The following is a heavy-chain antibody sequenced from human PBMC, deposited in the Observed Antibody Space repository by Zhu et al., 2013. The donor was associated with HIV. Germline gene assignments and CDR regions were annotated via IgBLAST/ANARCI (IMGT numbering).Heavy chain of an antibody. Sequence: SWVRQAPGQGLEWMGGIIPIFDTANYAQKFQGRVTITADESTNTAYMELRSLRSEDTAVYYCARTAGTTGTTTAFDIWGQGTMVTVSS. CDR2: IIPIFDTA. CDR3: ARTAGTTGTTTAFDI. V-gene: IGHV1-69*01. D-gene: IGHD1-1*01. J-gene: IGHJ3*02.